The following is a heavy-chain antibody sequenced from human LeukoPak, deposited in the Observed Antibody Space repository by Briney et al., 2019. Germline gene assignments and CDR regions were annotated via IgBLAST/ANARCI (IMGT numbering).Heavy chain of an antibody. CDR2: MSYDGNK. D-gene: IGHD6-6*01. J-gene: IGHJ3*02. V-gene: IGHV3-30*03. Sequence: GGSLRLSCAASGFTFTSYGFHWVRQAPGKALEWVAFMSYDGNKKYGDSVKGRFTISRDNAKNTLHLQMNGLRPDDTAVYYCARTSAARYAFDIWGQGTMVTVSS. CDR1: GFTFTSYG. CDR3: ARTSAARYAFDI.